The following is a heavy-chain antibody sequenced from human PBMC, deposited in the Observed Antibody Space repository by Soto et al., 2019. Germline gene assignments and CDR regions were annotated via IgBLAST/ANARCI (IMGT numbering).Heavy chain of an antibody. CDR3: ARGPRRYCSGGSCHSRLNWFDP. CDR2: INHSGST. J-gene: IGHJ5*02. CDR1: GGSFSGYY. V-gene: IGHV4-34*01. D-gene: IGHD2-15*01. Sequence: PSETLTLTCAVYGGSFSGYYWSWIRQPPGKGLEWIGEINHSGSTNYNPSLKGRVTISVDTSKNQFSLKLSSVTAADTAVYYCARGPRRYCSGGSCHSRLNWFDPWGQGTLVTVSS.